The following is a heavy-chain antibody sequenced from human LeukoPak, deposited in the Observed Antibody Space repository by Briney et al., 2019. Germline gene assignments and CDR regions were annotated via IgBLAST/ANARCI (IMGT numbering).Heavy chain of an antibody. Sequence: GGSLRLSCVASGFTFTTYSLNWVRQAPGKGLEWVSSISSTSSYIYYADSVKGRFTLSRDNAKNSIYLQMDSLRAEDTAVYYCTSRGDFWSGYWAMNVWGQGATVIVSS. J-gene: IGHJ6*02. D-gene: IGHD3-3*01. CDR2: ISSTSSYI. V-gene: IGHV3-21*01. CDR1: GFTFTTYS. CDR3: TSRGDFWSGYWAMNV.